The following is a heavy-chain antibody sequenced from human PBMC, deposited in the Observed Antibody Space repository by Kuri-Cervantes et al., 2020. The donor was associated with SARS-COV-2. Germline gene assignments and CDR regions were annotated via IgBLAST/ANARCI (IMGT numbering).Heavy chain of an antibody. J-gene: IGHJ4*02. D-gene: IGHD3-3*01. Sequence: GESLKISCAASGFTFSSYGMNWVRQAPGKGLEWVSYISSSSSTIYYADSVKGRFTISRDNAKNSLYLQMNSLRAEDTAVYYCARLHLGADFEVDYWGQGTLVTVSS. CDR3: ARLHLGADFEVDY. CDR1: GFTFSSYG. CDR2: ISSSSSTI. V-gene: IGHV3-48*01.